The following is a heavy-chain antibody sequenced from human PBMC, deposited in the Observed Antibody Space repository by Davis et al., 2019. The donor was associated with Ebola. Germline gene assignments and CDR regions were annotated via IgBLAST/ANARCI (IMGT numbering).Heavy chain of an antibody. J-gene: IGHJ6*02. Sequence: AASVKVSCKASGYTFTGYYMHWVRQAPGQGLEWMGWINPNSGGTNYAQKFRGRVTMTRDTSISTAYMELSRLRSDDTAVYYCARERGIVQTCGMDVWGQGTTVTVSS. CDR1: GYTFTGYY. D-gene: IGHD2-8*01. V-gene: IGHV1-2*02. CDR3: ARERGIVQTCGMDV. CDR2: INPNSGGT.